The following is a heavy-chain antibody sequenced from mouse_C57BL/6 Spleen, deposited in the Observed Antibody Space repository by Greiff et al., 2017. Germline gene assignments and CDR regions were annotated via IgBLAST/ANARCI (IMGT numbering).Heavy chain of an antibody. V-gene: IGHV1-22*01. Sequence: VQLQQSGPELVKPGASVKMSCKASGYTFTDYNMHWVQQSHGKSLEWIGYINPNNGGTSYNQKFKGKATLTVNKSSSTAYMELRSRTSEDAEVYYCASPDRSGPWFSYWGQGTLVTVAA. CDR3: ASPDRSGPWFSY. CDR2: INPNNGGT. CDR1: GYTFTDYN. J-gene: IGHJ3*01. D-gene: IGHD3-2*02.